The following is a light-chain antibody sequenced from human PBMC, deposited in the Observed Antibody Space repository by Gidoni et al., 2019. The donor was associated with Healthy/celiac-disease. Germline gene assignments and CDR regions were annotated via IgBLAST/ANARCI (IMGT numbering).Light chain of an antibody. CDR1: KLGDKY. V-gene: IGLV3-1*01. Sequence: SYELTQPPSVSVSPGQTASITCSGDKLGDKYACWYQHNQGQSTVLVIYQDSKRPSGIPERFSGSNSGNTATLTISGTQAMDEADYYCQAWDSSTVVFGGGTKLTVL. CDR2: QDS. J-gene: IGLJ2*01. CDR3: QAWDSSTVV.